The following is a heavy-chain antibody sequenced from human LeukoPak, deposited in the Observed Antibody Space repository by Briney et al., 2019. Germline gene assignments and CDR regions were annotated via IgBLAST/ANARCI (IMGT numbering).Heavy chain of an antibody. Sequence: SETLSLTCTVSGGSISSSSYYWSWIRQPPGKGLEWIGEINHSGSTNYNPSLKSRVTISVDTSKNQFSLKLSSVTAADTAVYYCARVAPLLVYSSSNYFDYWGQGTLVTVSS. V-gene: IGHV4-39*07. J-gene: IGHJ4*02. CDR1: GGSISSSSYY. CDR2: INHSGST. CDR3: ARVAPLLVYSSSNYFDY. D-gene: IGHD6-6*01.